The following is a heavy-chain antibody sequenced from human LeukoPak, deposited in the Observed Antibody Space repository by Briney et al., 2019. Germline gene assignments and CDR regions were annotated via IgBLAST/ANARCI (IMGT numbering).Heavy chain of an antibody. CDR1: GFTFSDYY. V-gene: IGHV3-11*05. CDR3: ARDEYYYDSSGLFDY. J-gene: IGHJ4*02. CDR2: ISSSSSYT. D-gene: IGHD3-22*01. Sequence: PGGSLRLSCAASGFTFSDYYMSWIRQAPGKGLEWVSYISSSSSYTNYADSVKGRFTISRDNAKNSLYLQMNSLRAEDTAVYYCARDEYYYDSSGLFDYWGQGTLVTVSS.